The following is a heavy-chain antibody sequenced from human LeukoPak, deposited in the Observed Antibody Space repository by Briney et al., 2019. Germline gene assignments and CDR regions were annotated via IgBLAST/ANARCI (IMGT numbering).Heavy chain of an antibody. CDR1: GYSISSGYY. V-gene: IGHV4-38-2*02. Sequence: SETLSLTCTVSGYSISSGYYWGWIRQPPGKGLEWIGSIYHSGSTYYNPSLKSRVTISVDTSKNQFSLKLSSVTAADTAVYYCARDRGARPGVYWGQGTLVTVSS. CDR2: IYHSGST. J-gene: IGHJ4*02. CDR3: ARDRGARPGVY. D-gene: IGHD6-6*01.